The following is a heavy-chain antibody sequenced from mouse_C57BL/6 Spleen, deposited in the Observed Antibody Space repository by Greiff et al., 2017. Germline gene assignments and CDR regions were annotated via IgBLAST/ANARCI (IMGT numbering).Heavy chain of an antibody. J-gene: IGHJ4*01. D-gene: IGHD1-1*01. Sequence: EVQGVESGGGLVQPGGSMKLSCVASGFTFSNYWMNWVRPSPEKGLEWVAQIRLKSDNYATHYAESVKGRFTISRDDSKSSVYLQMNNLRAEDTGIYYCTEGYYGSSYAMDYWGQGTSVTVSS. V-gene: IGHV6-3*01. CDR3: TEGYYGSSYAMDY. CDR2: IRLKSDNYAT. CDR1: GFTFSNYW.